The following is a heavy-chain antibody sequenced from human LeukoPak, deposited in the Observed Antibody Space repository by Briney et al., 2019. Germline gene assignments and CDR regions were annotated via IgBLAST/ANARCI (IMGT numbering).Heavy chain of an antibody. CDR1: GGSISSYY. CDR2: IYYSGST. J-gene: IGHJ4*02. CDR3: ARSNEQWLIEYYFDD. V-gene: IGHV4-59*07. Sequence: SDTLSLTCTVSGGSISSYYWSWLRQPPGEGLEWIGYIYYSGSTNYNPSLKSRVTISVDTSKNQFSLKLSSVTAADTAVYYCARSNEQWLIEYYFDDWGQGTLVTVSS. D-gene: IGHD6-19*01.